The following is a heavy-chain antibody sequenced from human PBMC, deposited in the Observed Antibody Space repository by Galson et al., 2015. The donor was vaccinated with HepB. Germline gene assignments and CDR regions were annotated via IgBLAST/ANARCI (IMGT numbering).Heavy chain of an antibody. CDR1: GFTFSSYS. V-gene: IGHV3-48*01. J-gene: IGHJ4*02. D-gene: IGHD3-3*01. Sequence: SLRLSCAASGFTFSSYSMNWVRQAPGKGLEWISYISSSSGTIYYADSVKGRFTISSDNAKNSLYLQMSSLRGEDTAVYYCARSFRRVVWGQGTLVTVSS. CDR2: ISSSSGTI. CDR3: ARSFRRVV.